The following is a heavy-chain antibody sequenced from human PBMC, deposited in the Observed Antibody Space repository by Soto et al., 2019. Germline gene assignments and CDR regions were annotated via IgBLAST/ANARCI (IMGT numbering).Heavy chain of an antibody. D-gene: IGHD2-21*01. CDR3: AKYSRYLDY. J-gene: IGHJ4*02. CDR2: IRTRGGAT. Sequence: VWSLSLSFAGSGFMFHRYAMSWVRQAPGKGLEWVSEIRTRGGATYYADSVKGRFTISRDNSKNTLYLQMNSLRAEDTAVYYCAKYSRYLDYWRQGTLVTV. V-gene: IGHV3-23*01. CDR1: GFMFHRYA.